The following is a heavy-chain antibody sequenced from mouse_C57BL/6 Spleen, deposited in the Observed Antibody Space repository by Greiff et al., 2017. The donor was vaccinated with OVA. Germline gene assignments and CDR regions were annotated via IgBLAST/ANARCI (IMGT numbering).Heavy chain of an antibody. CDR2: IDPETGGT. CDR3: TRKDYYGSSYAMDY. CDR1: GYTFTDYE. Sequence: VQLQQSGAELVRPGASVTLSCKASGYTFTDYEMHWVKQTPVHGLEWIGAIDPETGGTAYNQKFKGKAILTADKSSSTAYMERRSLTSEDSAVYYCTRKDYYGSSYAMDYWGQGTSVTVSS. J-gene: IGHJ4*01. D-gene: IGHD1-1*01. V-gene: IGHV1-15*01.